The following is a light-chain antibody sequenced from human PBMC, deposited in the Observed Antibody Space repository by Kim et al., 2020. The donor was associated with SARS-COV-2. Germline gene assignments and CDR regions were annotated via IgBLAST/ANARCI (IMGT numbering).Light chain of an antibody. V-gene: IGLV10-54*01. CDR1: ANKVGLQE. J-gene: IGLJ3*02. Sequence: QTATLTCAGNANKVGLQEAAWLQQHQGHPPNLLSYRDTNRPSGISERLSASRSGSTASLTITGLQPEDEADYYCSAWDSSLSSWVFGGGTQLTVL. CDR2: RDT. CDR3: SAWDSSLSSWV.